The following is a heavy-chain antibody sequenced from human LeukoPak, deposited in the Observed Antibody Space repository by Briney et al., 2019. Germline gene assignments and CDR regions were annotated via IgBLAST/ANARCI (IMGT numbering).Heavy chain of an antibody. CDR1: GGSISSYY. CDR2: LYFSGST. D-gene: IGHD3-3*01. Sequence: SETLSLTCTVSGGSISSYYWSWIRQPPGKGLEWIGYLYFSGSTNYNPSLKSRVTISVDTSKNQFSLKLGSVTAADTAMYYCARGIAGEWLPIWGQGTLVTVSS. V-gene: IGHV4-59*01. J-gene: IGHJ4*02. CDR3: ARGIAGEWLPI.